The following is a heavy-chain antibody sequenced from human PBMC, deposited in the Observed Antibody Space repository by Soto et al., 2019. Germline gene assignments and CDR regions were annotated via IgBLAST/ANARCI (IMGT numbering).Heavy chain of an antibody. CDR2: ISGSGDST. J-gene: IGHJ4*02. Sequence: EVQLLESGGGLVQPGGSLRLSCAASGFTFSSYAMRWVRQAPVKGLEWVSAISGSGDSTYYADSVKGRFTISRDNSKNTLYLQRNSLGDEETAVYYCARRGSGSDYDYWGQGTLVTVSS. V-gene: IGHV3-23*01. CDR3: ARRGSGSDYDY. D-gene: IGHD1-26*01. CDR1: GFTFSSYA.